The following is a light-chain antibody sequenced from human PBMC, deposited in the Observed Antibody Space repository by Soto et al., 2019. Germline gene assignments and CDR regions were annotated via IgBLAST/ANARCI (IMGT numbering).Light chain of an antibody. CDR1: QPISSW. J-gene: IGKJ1*01. V-gene: IGKV1-12*01. CDR3: QQYNNWPQT. Sequence: DIQITQSPSSISASVGDRVTITCRASQPISSWLAWYQQVPGQAPYLLIYPASTLQSGVPSRFSGSGSGTDFTLTISSLQSEDFAEYHCQQYNNWPQTFGQGTKVDIK. CDR2: PAS.